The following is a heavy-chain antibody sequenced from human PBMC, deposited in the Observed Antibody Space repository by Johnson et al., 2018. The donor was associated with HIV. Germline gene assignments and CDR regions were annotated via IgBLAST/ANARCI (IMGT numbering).Heavy chain of an antibody. J-gene: IGHJ3*02. CDR2: IYSGGST. CDR3: ARDHSRDEAFDI. CDR1: GFTFTNAW. Sequence: MLLVESGGGLVKPGGSLRLSCAASGFTFTNAWMTWVRQAPGKGLEWVSVIYSGGSTYYADSVKGRFTISRDNSKNTLYLQMNSLRAEDTAVYYCARDHSRDEAFDIWGQGTMVTVSS. V-gene: IGHV3-66*01. D-gene: IGHD5-24*01.